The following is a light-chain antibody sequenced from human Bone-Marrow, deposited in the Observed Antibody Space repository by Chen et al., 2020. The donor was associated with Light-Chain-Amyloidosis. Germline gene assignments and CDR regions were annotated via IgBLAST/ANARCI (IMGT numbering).Light chain of an antibody. CDR2: DDS. CDR3: QVWDRSSDRPV. V-gene: IGLV3-21*02. J-gene: IGLJ3*02. Sequence: SYVLTQPSSVSVAPGPTATIAYGGNNIGSTSVHWYQQTPGQAPLLVVDDDSDRPSGIPERLSGSNSGNTATLTISRVEAGDEADYYCQVWDRSSDRPVFGGGTKLTVL. CDR1: NIGSTS.